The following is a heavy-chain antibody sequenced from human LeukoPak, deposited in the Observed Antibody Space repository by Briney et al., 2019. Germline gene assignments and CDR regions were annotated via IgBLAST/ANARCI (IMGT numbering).Heavy chain of an antibody. CDR1: GYTFTRYY. Sequence: ASEKVSCKASGYTFTRYYMHWVRQAPGQGLEWMGWINPNSGGTNYAQKFQGRVTMTRDTSISTAYMELSRLRSDDTAVYYCARGLAYYDSSGRLLGYAFDIWGQGTMVTVSS. CDR3: ARGLAYYDSSGRLLGYAFDI. CDR2: INPNSGGT. V-gene: IGHV1-2*02. J-gene: IGHJ3*02. D-gene: IGHD3-22*01.